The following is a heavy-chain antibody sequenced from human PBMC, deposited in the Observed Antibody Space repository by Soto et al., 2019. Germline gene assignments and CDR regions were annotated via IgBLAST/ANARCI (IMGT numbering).Heavy chain of an antibody. CDR1: GFTFSSYS. CDR2: ISSSSSTI. V-gene: IGHV3-48*01. CDR3: ARVLRSWFDP. J-gene: IGHJ5*02. Sequence: GGSRRLSCAASGFTFSSYSMSWVRQAPGKGLEWVSYISSSSSTIYYADSVKGRFTISRDNAKNSLYLQMNSLRAEDTAVYYCARVLRSWFDPWGQGTLVTVSS.